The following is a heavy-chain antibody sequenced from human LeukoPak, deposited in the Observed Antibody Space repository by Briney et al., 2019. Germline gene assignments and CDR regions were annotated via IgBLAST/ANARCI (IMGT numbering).Heavy chain of an antibody. CDR3: ARGYSSSWYPNWFDP. J-gene: IGHJ5*02. V-gene: IGHV4-39*01. D-gene: IGHD6-13*01. CDR1: GGSISSTIYY. CDR2: IYYSGST. Sequence: PSETLSLTCTVSGGSISSTIYYWGWIRQLPGKGLEWIGSIYYSGSTYYNPSLKSRVTISVDTSKNQFSLKLSSVTAADTAVYYCARGYSSSWYPNWFDPWGQGTLVTVSS.